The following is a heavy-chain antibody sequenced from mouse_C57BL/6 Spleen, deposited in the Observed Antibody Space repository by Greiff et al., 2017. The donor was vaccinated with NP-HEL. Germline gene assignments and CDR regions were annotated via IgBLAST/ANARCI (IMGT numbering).Heavy chain of an antibody. CDR3: ARMGTTVVYHYSDD. J-gene: IGHJ2*01. D-gene: IGHD1-1*01. Sequence: VQLQQPGAELVKPGASVKMSCKASGYTFTSYWITWVKQRPGQGLEWIGDIYPGSGSTNYNEKFKSKATLTVDTSSSTAYMQLSSLTSEDSAVYYCARMGTTVVYHYSDDRGQGTTLTVSS. V-gene: IGHV1-55*01. CDR2: IYPGSGST. CDR1: GYTFTSYW.